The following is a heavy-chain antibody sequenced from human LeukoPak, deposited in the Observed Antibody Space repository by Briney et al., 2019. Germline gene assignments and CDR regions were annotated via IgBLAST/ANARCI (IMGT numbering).Heavy chain of an antibody. CDR1: GFTFSNYA. J-gene: IGHJ4*02. CDR3: ARPSYYYGSGSLFDY. Sequence: GGFLRLSCATSGFTFSNYAMNWVRQTPGKGLEWVAVISYDGTKKYYADSVKGRFTISRDNSKNTLYLQMNSLRADDTAVYYCARPSYYYGSGSLFDYWGQGTLVTVSS. D-gene: IGHD3-10*01. V-gene: IGHV3-30*04. CDR2: ISYDGTKK.